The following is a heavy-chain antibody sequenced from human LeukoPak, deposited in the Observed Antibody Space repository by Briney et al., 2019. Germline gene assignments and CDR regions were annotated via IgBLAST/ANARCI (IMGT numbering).Heavy chain of an antibody. V-gene: IGHV1-69*13. CDR2: IIPIFGTA. CDR3: ARDREGADPLIRYYYMDV. Sequence: ASVKVSCKASGGTFSSYAISWVRQAPGQGLEWMGGIIPIFGTANYAQKFQGRVTITADESTSTAYMELSSLRSEDTAVYYCARDREGADPLIRYYYMDVWGKGTTVTISS. D-gene: IGHD3-16*01. CDR1: GGTFSSYA. J-gene: IGHJ6*03.